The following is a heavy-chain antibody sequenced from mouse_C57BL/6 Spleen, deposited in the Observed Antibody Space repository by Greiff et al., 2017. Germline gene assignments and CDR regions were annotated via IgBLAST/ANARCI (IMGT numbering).Heavy chain of an antibody. J-gene: IGHJ2*01. D-gene: IGHD2-5*01. CDR3: TTYSSLLYFDY. V-gene: IGHV14-1*01. CDR2: IDPEDGDT. CDR1: GFTFTSYY. Sequence: VQLQQPGAELVRPGSSVKLSCTASGFTFTSYYMHWVKQRPEQGLEWIGSIDPEDGDTEYAPKFQGKATMTEDTSSTTAYLQLSSLTSEDTAVYYSTTYSSLLYFDYWGQGTTLTVSS.